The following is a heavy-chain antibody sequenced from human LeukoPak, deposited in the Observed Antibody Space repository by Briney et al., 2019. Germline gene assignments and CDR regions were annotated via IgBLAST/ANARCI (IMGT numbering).Heavy chain of an antibody. Sequence: SETLSLTCTVSGGSIRSYYWSWIRQSPGKGLEWIGYIYYTGSTNYNPSLKSRVTISVDTSKNQFSLKLSSVTAADTAVYYCARQGSYNYFDYWGQGTLVTVSS. J-gene: IGHJ4*02. V-gene: IGHV4-59*08. CDR2: IYYTGST. CDR1: GGSIRSYY. D-gene: IGHD3-10*01. CDR3: ARQGSYNYFDY.